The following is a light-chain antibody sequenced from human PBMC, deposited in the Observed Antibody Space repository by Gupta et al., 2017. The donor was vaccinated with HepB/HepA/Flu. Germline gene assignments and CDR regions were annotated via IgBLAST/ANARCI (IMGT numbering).Light chain of an antibody. Sequence: IQVIQSLTSQSASAGDRVTITCQASQDISNNLNWYQQKPGQAPKLLIHGASNVETGVPSRFSGSGSGTDFTFTISSLQAEDVATYYCHQCDSLPCTFGRGTKVEIK. CDR1: QDISNN. CDR2: GAS. CDR3: HQCDSLPCT. V-gene: IGKV1-33*01. J-gene: IGKJ4*01.